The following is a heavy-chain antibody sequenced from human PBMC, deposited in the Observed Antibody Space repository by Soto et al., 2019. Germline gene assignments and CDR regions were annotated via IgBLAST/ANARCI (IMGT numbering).Heavy chain of an antibody. V-gene: IGHV1-18*04. CDR1: GYTFSSYG. D-gene: IGHD6-13*01. CDR2: ISAYNGHT. Sequence: QVQLVQSGAEVKKPGASVKVSCKASGYTFSSYGITWVRQAPGQGLEWMGWISAYNGHTNYARKLQGRLTMTTDTATSTADLEVRSLRSDDAAVYYCARVPLGSSGWYAMVTNGDYWGQGTLVTVSS. CDR3: ARVPLGSSGWYAMVTNGDY. J-gene: IGHJ4*02.